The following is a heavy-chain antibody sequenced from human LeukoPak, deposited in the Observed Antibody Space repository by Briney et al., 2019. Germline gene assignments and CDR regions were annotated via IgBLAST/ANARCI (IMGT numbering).Heavy chain of an antibody. CDR2: ISGSGGST. Sequence: GGSLRLSCAASGFTFSSYAMSWVRQAPGKGLEWVSAISGSGGSTYYADSVKGRFTISRDNSKNTLYLQMNSLRAEDTAVYYCAKSVGSSWHVYYSYMDVWGKGTTVTVSS. D-gene: IGHD6-13*01. J-gene: IGHJ6*03. CDR3: AKSVGSSWHVYYSYMDV. CDR1: GFTFSSYA. V-gene: IGHV3-23*01.